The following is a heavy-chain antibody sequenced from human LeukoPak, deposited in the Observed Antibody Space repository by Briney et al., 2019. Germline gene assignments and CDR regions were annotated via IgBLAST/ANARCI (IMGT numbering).Heavy chain of an antibody. CDR3: ARVAYDPGTYYYDSSGYYYFDY. J-gene: IGHJ4*02. CDR2: INPNSGGT. CDR1: GYTFTGYY. D-gene: IGHD3-22*01. V-gene: IGHV1-2*02. Sequence: ASVKVSCKASGYTFTGYYMHWVRQAPGQGLEWMGWINPNSGGTNYAQKFRGRVTMTRDTSISTAYMELSRLRSDDTAVYYCARVAYDPGTYYYDSSGYYYFDYWGQGTLVTVSS.